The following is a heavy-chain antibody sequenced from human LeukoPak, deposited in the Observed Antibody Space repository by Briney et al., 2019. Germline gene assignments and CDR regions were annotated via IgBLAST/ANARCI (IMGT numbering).Heavy chain of an antibody. CDR3: ARGGLLRFLEWSPFDY. D-gene: IGHD3-3*01. J-gene: IGHJ4*02. CDR1: GYTFTGYY. CDR2: INPNSGGT. Sequence: GASVKVSCKASGYTFTGYYMHWVRQAPGQGLEWVGWINPNSGGTNYAQKFQGRVTMTRDTSISTAYMELSRLRSDDTAVYYCARGGLLRFLEWSPFDYWGXGTLVTVSS. V-gene: IGHV1-2*02.